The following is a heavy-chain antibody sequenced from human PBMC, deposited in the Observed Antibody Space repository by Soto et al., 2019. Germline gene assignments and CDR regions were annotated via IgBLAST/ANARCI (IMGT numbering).Heavy chain of an antibody. J-gene: IGHJ4*02. CDR3: ARDRYDSSCLHY. Sequence: PGGSLRLSCAASGFTFNIYGMNWVRHSPGKGLEWLSYISPSSTSIYYADSVKGRFTISRYNAKNSLFLQMDSLRPDDTAVYYCARDRYDSSCLHYWGQGTQVTVSS. D-gene: IGHD3-22*01. CDR2: ISPSSTSI. V-gene: IGHV3-48*01. CDR1: GFTFNIYG.